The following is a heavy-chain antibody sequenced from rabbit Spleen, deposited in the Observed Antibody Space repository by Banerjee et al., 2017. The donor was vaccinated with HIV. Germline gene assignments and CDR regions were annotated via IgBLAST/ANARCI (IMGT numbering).Heavy chain of an antibody. CDR1: GFSFSGSHY. CDR3: ARDTGSSFSSYGMDL. CDR2: IDTNDGDT. J-gene: IGHJ6*01. D-gene: IGHD8-1*01. V-gene: IGHV1S40*01. Sequence: QSLEESGGDLVKPGASLTLTCTASGFSFSGSHYMCWVRQAPGKGLEWIACIDTNDGDTDYANWPKGRFTISKTSSTTVTLQMTSLTAADTATYFCARDTGSSFSSYGMDLWGPGTLVTVS.